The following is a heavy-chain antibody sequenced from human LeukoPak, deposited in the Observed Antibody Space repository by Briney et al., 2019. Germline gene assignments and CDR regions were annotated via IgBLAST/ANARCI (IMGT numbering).Heavy chain of an antibody. Sequence: AGRSLRLSCAASGFTFDDYAMHWVRQAPVKGLEWVSGISWNSGSIGYADSVKGRFTISRDNAKNSLCLQMNSLRAEDTALYYCAKASGSYYWRNYFDYWGQGTLVTVSS. V-gene: IGHV3-9*01. CDR1: GFTFDDYA. CDR3: AKASGSYYWRNYFDY. CDR2: ISWNSGSI. D-gene: IGHD1-26*01. J-gene: IGHJ4*02.